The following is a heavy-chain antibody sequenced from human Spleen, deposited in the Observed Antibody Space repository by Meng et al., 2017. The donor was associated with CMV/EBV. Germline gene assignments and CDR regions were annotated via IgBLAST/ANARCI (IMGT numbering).Heavy chain of an antibody. Sequence: VDGGSFSGYYWSWIRQPPGKGLEWIGEINHSGSTNYNPSLKSRVTISVDTSKNQFSLKLSSVTAADTAVYYCARGSAMATTTDAFDIWGQGTMVTVSS. CDR3: ARGSAMATTTDAFDI. CDR1: GGSFSGYY. D-gene: IGHD5-24*01. CDR2: INHSGST. V-gene: IGHV4-34*01. J-gene: IGHJ3*02.